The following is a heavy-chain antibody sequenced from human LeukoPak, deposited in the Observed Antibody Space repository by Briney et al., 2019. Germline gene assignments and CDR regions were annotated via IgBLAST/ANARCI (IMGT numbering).Heavy chain of an antibody. CDR1: GGSISSYY. D-gene: IGHD2-2*03. V-gene: IGHV4-59*08. CDR2: IYYSGST. J-gene: IGHJ4*02. CDR3: ARHEDGYCSSTSCYGN. Sequence: SSETLSLTCTVSGGSISSYYWSWIRQPPGKGLEWIGYIYYSGSTKYNPSLKSRVTISVDTSKNQFSLRLSSVTAADTAVSYCARHEDGYCSSTSCYGNWGQGTLVTVSS.